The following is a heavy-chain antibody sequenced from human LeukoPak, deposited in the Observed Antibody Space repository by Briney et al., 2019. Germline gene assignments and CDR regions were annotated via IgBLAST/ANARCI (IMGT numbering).Heavy chain of an antibody. CDR2: IYYSGST. CDR1: GGSISSSSYY. CDR3: ASMEPDYDILTGYYTH. D-gene: IGHD3-9*01. Sequence: SETLSLTCTVAGGSISSSSYYWGWIRQPPGKGLEWIGSIYYSGSTYYNPSLKSRVTISVDTSKNQFSLKLSSVTAADTAVYYCASMEPDYDILTGYYTHWGQGTLVTVSS. J-gene: IGHJ4*02. V-gene: IGHV4-39*01.